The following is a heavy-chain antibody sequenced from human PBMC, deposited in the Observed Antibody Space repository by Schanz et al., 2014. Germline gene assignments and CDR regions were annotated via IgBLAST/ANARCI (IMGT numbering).Heavy chain of an antibody. Sequence: QVQLVQSGAEMKKPGSSVKVSCKASGGTFSSFGINWVRQAPGQGLEWMGWISAYTNNTNYAQKVQGRVTMTTDTSTSTAYMELRNLRSDDTAVYYCARDRLECGAECYSVEVFEIWGQGTLVTVSS. CDR2: ISAYTNNT. CDR1: GGTFSSFG. J-gene: IGHJ4*02. D-gene: IGHD2-21*01. CDR3: ARDRLECGAECYSVEVFEI. V-gene: IGHV1-18*01.